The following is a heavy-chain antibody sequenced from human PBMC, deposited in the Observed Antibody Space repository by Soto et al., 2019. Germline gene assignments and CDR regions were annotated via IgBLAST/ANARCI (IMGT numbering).Heavy chain of an antibody. D-gene: IGHD6-19*01. CDR2: INHSGST. Sequence: SETLSLTCAVYGGSFSGYYWSWIRQPPGKGLEWIGEINHSGSTNYNPSLKSRVTISVETSKNQFSLKLSSVTAAETAVYYCARGQGVAGLYWYFDLWGRGTLVTVSS. CDR3: ARGQGVAGLYWYFDL. CDR1: GGSFSGYY. V-gene: IGHV4-34*01. J-gene: IGHJ2*01.